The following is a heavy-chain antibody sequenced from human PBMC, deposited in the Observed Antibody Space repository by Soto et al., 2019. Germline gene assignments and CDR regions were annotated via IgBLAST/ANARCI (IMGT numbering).Heavy chain of an antibody. V-gene: IGHV3-30*18. CDR3: AKSLWTTVTTSNYFDY. CDR2: ISYDGSNK. D-gene: IGHD4-17*01. Sequence: GGSLRLSCAASGFTFSSYGMHWVRQAPGKGLEWVAVISYDGSNKYYADSVKGRFTISRDNSKNTLYLQMNSLRAEDTAVYYCAKSLWTTVTTSNYFDYWGQGTLVTVSS. J-gene: IGHJ4*02. CDR1: GFTFSSYG.